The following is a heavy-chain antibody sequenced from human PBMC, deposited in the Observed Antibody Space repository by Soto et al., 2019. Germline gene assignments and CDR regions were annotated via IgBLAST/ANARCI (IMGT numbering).Heavy chain of an antibody. CDR2: IYYSGST. CDR1: GGSVSSGSYY. Sequence: ETLSLTCTVSGGSVSSGSYYWSWIRQPPGKGLEWIGYIYYSGSTNYNPSLKSRVTISVDTSKNQFSLKLSSVTAADTAVYYCAREVRSDDFWSGSEYYFDYWGQGTLVTVSS. J-gene: IGHJ4*02. D-gene: IGHD3-3*01. CDR3: AREVRSDDFWSGSEYYFDY. V-gene: IGHV4-61*01.